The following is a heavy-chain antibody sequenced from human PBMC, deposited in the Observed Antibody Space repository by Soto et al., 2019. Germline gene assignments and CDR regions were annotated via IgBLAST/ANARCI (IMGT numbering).Heavy chain of an antibody. CDR1: GYTFITYG. J-gene: IGHJ6*02. Sequence: QVQLVQSGAEVKKPGASVKVSCKASGYTFITYGISWVRQAPGQGLEWMGWISAYNGDTNYAQNLQGRVTMTTNTSTSTVYSELSSLRSDDTAVYYCASEGVAPYYYYGMDGWGQGTTVTVSS. D-gene: IGHD2-15*01. CDR2: ISAYNGDT. V-gene: IGHV1-18*01. CDR3: ASEGVAPYYYYGMDG.